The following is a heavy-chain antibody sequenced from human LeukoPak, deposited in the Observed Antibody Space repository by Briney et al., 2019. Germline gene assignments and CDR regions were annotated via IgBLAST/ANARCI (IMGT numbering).Heavy chain of an antibody. D-gene: IGHD6-6*01. CDR1: GFTFSSYA. V-gene: IGHV3-30-3*01. CDR3: ARDPQARYSSSFDY. CDR2: ISYDGSNK. Sequence: GASLRLSCAASGFTFSSYAMHWVRQAPGKGLEWVAVISYDGSNKYYADSVKGRFTISRDNSKNTLYLQMNSLRAEDTAVYYCARDPQARYSSSFDYWGQGTLVTVSS. J-gene: IGHJ4*02.